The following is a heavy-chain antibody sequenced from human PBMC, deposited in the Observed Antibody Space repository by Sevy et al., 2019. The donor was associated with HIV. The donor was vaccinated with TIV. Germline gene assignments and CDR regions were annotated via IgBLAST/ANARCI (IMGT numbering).Heavy chain of an antibody. V-gene: IGHV3-20*04. CDR3: ARSLGYCTNGVCSHSDA. J-gene: IGHJ5*02. Sequence: GGSLRLSCAASGFTFDDYGMTWVRQAPGKGLEWVSGINWNGGSTGYADYVKGRFTMSRDNANNFLYLQMKSLRAEDTALYYCARSLGYCTNGVCSHSDAWGQGTLVTVSS. CDR2: INWNGGST. D-gene: IGHD2-8*01. CDR1: GFTFDDYG.